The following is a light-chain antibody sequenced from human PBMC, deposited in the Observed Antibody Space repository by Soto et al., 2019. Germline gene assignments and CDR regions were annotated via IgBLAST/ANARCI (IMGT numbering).Light chain of an antibody. J-gene: IGKJ2*01. Sequence: DIQMTQSPSTLSASVGDRVTITCRASQSISSWLAWYQQKPGKAPKLLIYKASSLESGVRSRFSGSGSGTDITLTISSLQPDDFATDYCQHYNSLYTFGQGTKLEIK. V-gene: IGKV1-5*03. CDR2: KAS. CDR1: QSISSW. CDR3: QHYNSLYT.